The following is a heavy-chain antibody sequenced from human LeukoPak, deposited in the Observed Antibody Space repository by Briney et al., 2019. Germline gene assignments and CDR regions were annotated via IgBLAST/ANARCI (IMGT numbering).Heavy chain of an antibody. D-gene: IGHD2-21*02. J-gene: IGHJ4*02. CDR2: ISGSGGST. CDR1: GFTFSSYA. V-gene: IGHV3-23*01. Sequence: PGGSLRLSCAASGFTFSSYAMSWVRQAPGKGLEWVSAISGSGGSTYYADSVKGRFTISRDNSKNTLYLQMYSLGAEDTAVYYCAKDQAYCGGDCYSYFDYWGQGTLVTVSS. CDR3: AKDQAYCGGDCYSYFDY.